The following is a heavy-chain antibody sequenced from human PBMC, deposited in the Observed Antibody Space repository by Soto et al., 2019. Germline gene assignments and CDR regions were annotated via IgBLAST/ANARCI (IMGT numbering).Heavy chain of an antibody. D-gene: IGHD1-7*01. CDR3: ASRDPGTSVDY. J-gene: IGHJ4*02. V-gene: IGHV4-4*02. Sequence: SETLSLTCAVSGGSFTSNNWWTWVRQPPGQGLEWIGEIYRTGSTNYIPSLKSRVTISLDKSEIQFSLKVTSLTAADTAVYYCASRDPGTSVDYWGQGTLVTVSS. CDR2: IYRTGST. CDR1: GGSFTSNNW.